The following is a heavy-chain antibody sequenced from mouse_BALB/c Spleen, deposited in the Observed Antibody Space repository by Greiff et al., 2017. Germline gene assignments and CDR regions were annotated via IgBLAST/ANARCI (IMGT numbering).Heavy chain of an antibody. D-gene: IGHD1-1*01. CDR1: GYSFTSYY. CDR3: ANFYYGDY. J-gene: IGHJ2*01. V-gene: IGHV1S135*01. Sequence: QLQESGPELMKPGASVKISCKASGYSFTSYYMHWVKQSHGKSLEWIGYIDPFNGGTSYNQKFKGKATLTVDKSSSTAYMHLSSLTSEDSAVYYCANFYYGDYWGQGTTLTVSS. CDR2: IDPFNGGT.